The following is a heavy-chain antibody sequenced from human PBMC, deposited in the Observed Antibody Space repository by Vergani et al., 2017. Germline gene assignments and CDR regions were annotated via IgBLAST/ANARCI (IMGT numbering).Heavy chain of an antibody. CDR2: ISGSGGST. CDR3: AKGQGDYGDYVADAFDI. D-gene: IGHD4-17*01. V-gene: IGHV3-23*01. J-gene: IGHJ3*02. Sequence: EVQLLESGGGLVQPGGSLRLSCAASGFTFSSYAMSWVRQAPGKGLEWVSAISGSGGSTYYADSVKGRFTISRDNSKNTLYLQMNSLRAEDTAVYYCAKGQGDYGDYVADAFDIWGQGTMVTVSS. CDR1: GFTFSSYA.